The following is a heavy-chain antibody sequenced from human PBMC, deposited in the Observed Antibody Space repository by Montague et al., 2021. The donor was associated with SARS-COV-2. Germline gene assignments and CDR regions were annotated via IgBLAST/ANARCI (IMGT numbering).Heavy chain of an antibody. J-gene: IGHJ6*02. CDR1: VFTFSSYD. D-gene: IGHD3-10*01. Sequence: SLRLSCAASVFTFSSYDMHWVRQAPGKGLEWVAVIWYDGGNQYYGDSVKGRFTISRDNSKNTLYLQMNSLRAEDTAVYYCAREYSAPRWFGEYNRYGMDVWGQGTTVTVSS. CDR3: AREYSAPRWFGEYNRYGMDV. CDR2: IWYDGGNQ. V-gene: IGHV3-33*08.